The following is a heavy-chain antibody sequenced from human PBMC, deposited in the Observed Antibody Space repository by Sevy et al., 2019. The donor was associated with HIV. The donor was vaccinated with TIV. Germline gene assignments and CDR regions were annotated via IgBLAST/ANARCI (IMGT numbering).Heavy chain of an antibody. CDR3: VKDPDYNFWRGDYGMDV. J-gene: IGHJ6*04. Sequence: GGSLRLSCSGSGFSFSNSAMNWVRQTPGKGLKYVSAISSDGVSTYYTDSVRGRFTISRDNSKNTLYLQMSSLRVEDTAVYYCVKDPDYNFWRGDYGMDVWGKGTTVTVS. D-gene: IGHD3-3*01. CDR2: ISSDGVST. CDR1: GFSFSNSA. V-gene: IGHV3-64D*06.